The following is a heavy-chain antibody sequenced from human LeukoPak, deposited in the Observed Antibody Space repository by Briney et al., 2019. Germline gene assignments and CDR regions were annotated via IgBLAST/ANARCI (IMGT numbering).Heavy chain of an antibody. CDR1: GDSIRSSSYY. Sequence: SEALSLTCTVSGDSIRSSSYYWGWVRQPPGKGLEGIGSIYYSGNTYYNPSLKSRVTISVDTSKNQFSLKLSSVTAADTAVYYCARRNGVARHFFDYWGQGTLVTVSS. V-gene: IGHV4-39*01. J-gene: IGHJ4*02. D-gene: IGHD2-8*01. CDR3: ARRNGVARHFFDY. CDR2: IYYSGNT.